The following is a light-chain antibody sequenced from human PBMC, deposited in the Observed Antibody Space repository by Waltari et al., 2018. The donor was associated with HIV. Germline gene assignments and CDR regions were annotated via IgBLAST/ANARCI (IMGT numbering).Light chain of an antibody. CDR1: QPVRRS. Sequence: EIVMPPSPATLSVSPGESATLSFRTSQPVRRSLPWYQQKPGQAPRLLIYDASTRAAGIPDRFSGSGSGTEFTLTISSLQSEDSAVYFCQQYNIWPPWSFGPGTKVEIK. CDR2: DAS. CDR3: QQYNIWPPWS. V-gene: IGKV3-15*01. J-gene: IGKJ1*01.